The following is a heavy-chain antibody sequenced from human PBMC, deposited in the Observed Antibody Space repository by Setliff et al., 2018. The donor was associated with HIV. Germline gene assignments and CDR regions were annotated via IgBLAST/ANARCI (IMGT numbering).Heavy chain of an antibody. CDR1: GGSISDYY. J-gene: IGHJ3*02. CDR3: AREDGSNSHDTFEI. V-gene: IGHV4-59*01. CDR2: IYYSGNT. D-gene: IGHD3-9*01. Sequence: SETLSLTCTVSGGSISDYYWSWIRQPPGKGLEWIGYIYYSGNTNYNPSLKSRVIISVDKSKNQFSLKLTSVTPADTAIYYCAREDGSNSHDTFEIWGQGILVTVSS.